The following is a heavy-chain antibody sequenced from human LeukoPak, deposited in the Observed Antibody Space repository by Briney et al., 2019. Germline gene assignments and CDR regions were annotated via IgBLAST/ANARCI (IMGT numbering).Heavy chain of an antibody. Sequence: PGRSLRLSCAASGFIFDDYAMHWVRQAPGKGLEWVSGINWNSGTIGYADSVKGRFTISRDNAKNSLYLQMNSLRAADMAFYYCARDRFRYCSGAYCSHFEFWGQGTLVSVSS. CDR1: GFIFDDYA. V-gene: IGHV3-9*03. D-gene: IGHD2-15*01. CDR3: ARDRFRYCSGAYCSHFEF. CDR2: INWNSGTI. J-gene: IGHJ4*02.